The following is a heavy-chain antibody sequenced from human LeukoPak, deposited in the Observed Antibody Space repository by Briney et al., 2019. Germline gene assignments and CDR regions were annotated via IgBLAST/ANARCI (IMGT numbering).Heavy chain of an antibody. CDR2: IYDSEST. V-gene: IGHV4-59*01. Sequence: SETLSLTCTVSGGSISSYYWSWIRQPPGKGLEWIGYIYDSESTNYNPSLKSRVTILIDTSKNQFSLKLSSVTAADTAVYYCARHSAHSSTNDAFDIWGQGTMVTVSS. J-gene: IGHJ3*02. D-gene: IGHD6-13*01. CDR3: ARHSAHSSTNDAFDI. CDR1: GGSISSYY.